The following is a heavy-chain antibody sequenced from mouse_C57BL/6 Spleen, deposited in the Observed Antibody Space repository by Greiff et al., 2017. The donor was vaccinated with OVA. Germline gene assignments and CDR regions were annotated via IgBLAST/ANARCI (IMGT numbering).Heavy chain of an antibody. Sequence: VQLQQPGAELVKPGASVKLSCKASGYTFTSYWMQWVKQRPGQGLEWIGEIDPSDSYTNYNQKFKGKATLTVDTSSSTAYMQLSSLTSEDSAVYYCARGSGYIFAYWGQGTLVTVSA. CDR1: GYTFTSYW. CDR3: ARGSGYIFAY. D-gene: IGHD3-2*02. J-gene: IGHJ3*01. V-gene: IGHV1-50*01. CDR2: IDPSDSYT.